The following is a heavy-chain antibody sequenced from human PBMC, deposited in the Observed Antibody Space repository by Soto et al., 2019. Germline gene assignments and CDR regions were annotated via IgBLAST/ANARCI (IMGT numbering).Heavy chain of an antibody. V-gene: IGHV1-8*01. J-gene: IGHJ6*02. D-gene: IGHD1-1*01. CDR2: MNPNSGNT. Sequence: QVQLVQSGAEVKKPGASVKVSCKASGYTFTSYDINWVRQATGQGLEWMGRMNPNSGNTGYAQKFQGRVTMTRHTSISTAYMELSSLRSEDTAMYYCATEKTGTTSMDVWGQGTTVTVSS. CDR1: GYTFTSYD. CDR3: ATEKTGTTSMDV.